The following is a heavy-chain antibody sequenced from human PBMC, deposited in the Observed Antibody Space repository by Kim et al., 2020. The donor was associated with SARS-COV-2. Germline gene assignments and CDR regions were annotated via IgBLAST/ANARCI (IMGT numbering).Heavy chain of an antibody. CDR3: ARYPYGGDLFYYYYGMDV. J-gene: IGHJ6*02. Sequence: GGSLRLSCAASGFTFSSYSMNWVRQAPGKGLEWVSSISSSSSYIYYADSVKGRFTISRDNAKNSLYLQMNSLRAEDTAVYYCARYPYGGDLFYYYYGMDVWGPGTTVTGSS. CDR1: GFTFSSYS. D-gene: IGHD2-21*01. CDR2: ISSSSSYI. V-gene: IGHV3-21*01.